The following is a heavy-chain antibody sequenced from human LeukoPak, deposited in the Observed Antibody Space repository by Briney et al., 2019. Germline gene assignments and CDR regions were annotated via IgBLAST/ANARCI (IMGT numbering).Heavy chain of an antibody. J-gene: IGHJ3*02. CDR1: GFTFSDNY. Sequence: PGGSLRLSCAASGFTFSDNYMDWVRQAPGKGLEWVSAISGSGGSTYYADSVKGRFTISRDNSKNTLYLQMNSLRAEDTAVYYCAKIRVVVDAFDIWGQGTMVTVSS. CDR3: AKIRVVVDAFDI. D-gene: IGHD2-15*01. V-gene: IGHV3-23*01. CDR2: ISGSGGST.